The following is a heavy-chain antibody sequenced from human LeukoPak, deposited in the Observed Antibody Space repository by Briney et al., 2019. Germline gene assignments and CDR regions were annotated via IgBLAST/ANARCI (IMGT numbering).Heavy chain of an antibody. D-gene: IGHD3-22*01. CDR2: IYSGGAT. V-gene: IGHV3-66*01. Sequence: GGSLRLSCAASGFTVSSNYMSWLRQAPGSGLEWVSVIYSGGATYYADSVKDRFSISRDNSKNTLYLQMNSLRAEDTAVYYCARDRSGYYDSSGYSPWGQGTLVTVSS. CDR3: ARDRSGYYDSSGYSP. CDR1: GFTVSSNY. J-gene: IGHJ5*02.